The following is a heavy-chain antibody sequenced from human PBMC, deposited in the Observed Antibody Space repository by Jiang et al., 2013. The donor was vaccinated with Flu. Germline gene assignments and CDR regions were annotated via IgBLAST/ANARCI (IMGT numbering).Heavy chain of an antibody. J-gene: IGHJ4*02. CDR3: ATVSTEGGYFDY. Sequence: GPSVKVSCKASGYTFTSYGISWVRQAPGQGLEWMGWISTYNGDTNSAQKLQGRVTMTTDTSTSTAYMELRSLRSDDTAVYYCATVSTEGGYFDYWGQGTLVTVSS. CDR2: ISTYNGDT. D-gene: IGHD5/OR15-5a*01. V-gene: IGHV1-18*01. CDR1: GYTFTSYG.